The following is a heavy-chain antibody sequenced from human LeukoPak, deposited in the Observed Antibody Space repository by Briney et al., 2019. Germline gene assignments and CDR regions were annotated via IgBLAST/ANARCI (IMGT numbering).Heavy chain of an antibody. CDR1: GGSISSGDYY. J-gene: IGHJ4*02. V-gene: IGHV4-30-4*01. CDR3: ARVDVVVTQYFDY. D-gene: IGHD3-22*01. CDR2: IYYSGST. Sequence: PSQTLSLTCTVSGGSISSGDYYWSWIRQPPGKGLEWIGYIYYSGSTYYNPSLKSRVTISVDTSKKQFSLKLSSVTAADTAVYYCARVDVVVTQYFDYWGQGTLVTVSS.